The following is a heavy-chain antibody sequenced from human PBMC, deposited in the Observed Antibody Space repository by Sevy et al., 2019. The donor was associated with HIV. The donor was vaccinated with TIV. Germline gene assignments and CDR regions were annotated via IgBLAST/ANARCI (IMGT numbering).Heavy chain of an antibody. CDR3: AKKFDYYDSSGPGGLDY. Sequence: GGYLRLSCAASGFTFSSYGMHWVRQAPGKGLEWVAVISYDGSNKYYADSVKGRFTISRDNSKNTLYLQMNSLRAEDTAVYYCAKKFDYYDSSGPGGLDYWGQGTLVTVSS. CDR2: ISYDGSNK. CDR1: GFTFSSYG. D-gene: IGHD3-22*01. J-gene: IGHJ4*02. V-gene: IGHV3-30*18.